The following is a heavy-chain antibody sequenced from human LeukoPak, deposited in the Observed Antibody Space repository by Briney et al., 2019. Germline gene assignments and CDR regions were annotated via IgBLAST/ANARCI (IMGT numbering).Heavy chain of an antibody. CDR3: ARTRDGPFDY. J-gene: IGHJ4*02. CDR1: GFTFKNYA. V-gene: IGHV3-23*01. D-gene: IGHD5-24*01. Sequence: GGSLRLSCAASGFTFKNYALTWVRQAPGKGPEWVSGISGTGGSTFYADSVKGRFTISRDNAKNSLYLQMNSLRAEDTAFYYCARTRDGPFDYWGQGTLVTVSS. CDR2: ISGTGGST.